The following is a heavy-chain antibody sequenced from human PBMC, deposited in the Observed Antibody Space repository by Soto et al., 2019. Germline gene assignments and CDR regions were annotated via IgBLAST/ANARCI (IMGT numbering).Heavy chain of an antibody. CDR2: ISAYNGNT. Sequence: QVQLVQSGAEVKKPGASVKVSCKASGYTFTSYGISWVRQAPGHGLEWMGWISAYNGNTKYAQKVQSSVTMTTDTSMSTAYMELRSLRSHDTAVDYCARDTAMVLPDAWGQGTLGTVSS. CDR1: GYTFTSYG. J-gene: IGHJ4*02. CDR3: ARDTAMVLPDA. V-gene: IGHV1-18*01. D-gene: IGHD5-18*01.